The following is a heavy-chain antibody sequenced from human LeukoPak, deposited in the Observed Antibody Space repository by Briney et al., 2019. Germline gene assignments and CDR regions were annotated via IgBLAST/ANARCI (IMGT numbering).Heavy chain of an antibody. CDR2: INPNSGGT. Sequence: ASVKVSCKASGYTFTYYYSHWVRQAPGQGLEWMGWINPNSGGTNYAQNFQGRITMTRDTSISTANMELSQLRSEGTTVYHCARVAGYSSSWYDYWGQGTLVTVSS. CDR1: GYTFTYYY. D-gene: IGHD6-13*01. J-gene: IGHJ4*02. V-gene: IGHV1-2*02. CDR3: ARVAGYSSSWYDY.